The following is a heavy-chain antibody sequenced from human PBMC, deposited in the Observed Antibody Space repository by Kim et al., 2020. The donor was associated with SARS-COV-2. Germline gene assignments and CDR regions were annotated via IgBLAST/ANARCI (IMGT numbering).Heavy chain of an antibody. CDR1: GGSVSSGSYY. Sequence: SETLSLTCTVSGGSVSSGSYYWSWIRQPPGKGLEWIGYIYYSGSTNYNPSLKSRVTISVDTSKNQFSLKLSSVTAADTAVYYCARDPARIVGALNGRWGAFDIWGQGTMVTVSS. CDR3: ARDPARIVGALNGRWGAFDI. D-gene: IGHD1-26*01. V-gene: IGHV4-61*01. CDR2: IYYSGST. J-gene: IGHJ3*02.